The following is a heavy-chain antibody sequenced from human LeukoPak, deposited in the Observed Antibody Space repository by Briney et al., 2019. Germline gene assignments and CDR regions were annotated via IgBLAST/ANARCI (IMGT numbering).Heavy chain of an antibody. J-gene: IGHJ4*02. CDR3: ARDYYNILVD. V-gene: IGHV1-2*02. D-gene: IGHD3-9*01. CDR1: GYTVTGYY. Sequence: SVNVSCKACGYTVTGYYMHGLRQAAGKGLEWMGWINPNSGGTNYAKKFQGRVTMTRATSISTAYMEVSRLRSDDRAVYYCARDYYNILVDWGQGTLVTVSS. CDR2: INPNSGGT.